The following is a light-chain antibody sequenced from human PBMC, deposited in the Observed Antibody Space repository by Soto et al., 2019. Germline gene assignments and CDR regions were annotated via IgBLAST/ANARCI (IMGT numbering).Light chain of an antibody. J-gene: IGKJ1*01. CDR1: EGIRSH. V-gene: IGKV1-17*01. Sequence: DIQMTQSPSPLSASVGDRVTITCRASEGIRSHLGWYQQKPGKAPKLLISVASNLQSGIPSRFSGSGSGTEFTLTISSLQPEDFATYYCLQHNYYPRTFGQGTKVEIK. CDR2: VAS. CDR3: LQHNYYPRT.